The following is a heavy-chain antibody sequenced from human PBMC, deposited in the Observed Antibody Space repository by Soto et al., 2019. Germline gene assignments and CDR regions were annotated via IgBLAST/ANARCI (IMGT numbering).Heavy chain of an antibody. CDR3: TTDKRLWFGELDGYYYYYMDV. CDR2: IKSKTDGGTT. Sequence: GGSLRLSCAASGFTFSNAWMSWVRQAPGKGLEWVGRIKSKTDGGTTDYAAPVKGRFTISRDDSKNTLYLQMNSLKTEDTAVYYCTTDKRLWFGELDGYYYYYMDVWGKGTTVTVSS. J-gene: IGHJ6*03. V-gene: IGHV3-15*01. CDR1: GFTFSNAW. D-gene: IGHD3-10*01.